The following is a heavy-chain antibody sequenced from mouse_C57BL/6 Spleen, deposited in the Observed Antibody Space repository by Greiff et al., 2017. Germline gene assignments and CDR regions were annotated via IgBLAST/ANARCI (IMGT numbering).Heavy chain of an antibody. CDR2: ISDGGSYT. J-gene: IGHJ1*03. Sequence: EVKLVESGGGLVKPGGSLKLSCAASGFTFSSYAMSWVRQTPEKRLEWVATISDGGSYTYYPDNVKGRFTISRDNAKNNLYLQMSHLKSEDTAMYYCARDRLHWYFDVWGTGTTVTVSS. CDR1: GFTFSSYA. CDR3: ARDRLHWYFDV. V-gene: IGHV5-4*01.